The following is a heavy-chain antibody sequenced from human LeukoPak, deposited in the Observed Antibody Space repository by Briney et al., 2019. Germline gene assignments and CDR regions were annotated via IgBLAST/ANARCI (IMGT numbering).Heavy chain of an antibody. V-gene: IGHV3-7*03. CDR1: GFTFSSYW. Sequence: PGGSLRLSCAASGFTFSSYWMSWVRQAPGKGLKWVANIKQDGSEKYYVDSVKGRFTISRDNAKKSLYLQMNSLRPEDTAVYYCARGRGNSSSWYVDYWGQGTLVTVSS. J-gene: IGHJ4*02. D-gene: IGHD6-13*01. CDR3: ARGRGNSSSWYVDY. CDR2: IKQDGSEK.